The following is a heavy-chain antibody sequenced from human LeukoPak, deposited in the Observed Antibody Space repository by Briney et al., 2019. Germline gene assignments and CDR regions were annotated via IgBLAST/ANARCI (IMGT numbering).Heavy chain of an antibody. V-gene: IGHV3-30*02. D-gene: IGHD3-16*01. J-gene: IGHJ5*02. Sequence: GGSLRLSCAASGFSFSSKGMHWVRQAPGKGLEWVAFIRYDGSIKYYADSVKGRFTISRDNSKNTLYLQMNSLRAEDTAVYCCAKDPSTYYFGGGNNWFDPWGQGTLVTVSS. CDR3: AKDPSTYYFGGGNNWFDP. CDR2: IRYDGSIK. CDR1: GFSFSSKG.